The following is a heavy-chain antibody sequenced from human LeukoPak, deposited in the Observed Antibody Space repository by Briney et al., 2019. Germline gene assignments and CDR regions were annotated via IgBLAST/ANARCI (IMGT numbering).Heavy chain of an antibody. J-gene: IGHJ1*01. CDR2: ISGSGGST. D-gene: IGHD2-21*02. V-gene: IGHV3-23*01. CDR3: TSWGDTTAEYFQR. CDR1: GFTFSSYA. Sequence: GGSLRLSCAASGFTFSSYAMSWVRQAPGKGLEWVSAISGSGGSTYYADSVKGRFTISRDNAQNSMYLQMNSLRVEDTAVYYCTSWGDTTAEYFQRWGQGTLVTVSS.